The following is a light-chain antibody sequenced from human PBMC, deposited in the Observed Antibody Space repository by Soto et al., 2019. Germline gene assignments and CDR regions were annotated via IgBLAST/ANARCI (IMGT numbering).Light chain of an antibody. CDR3: DAWAERLSGSV. J-gene: IGLJ1*01. Sequence: GGSSNIGTNAVNWYQQLPGTAPKLLIYNNNQRPSGVPDRFSGSKSGTSASLAISGLQSEDDADYSGDAWAERLSGSVLGAVTMATVL. CDR1: SSNIGTNA. V-gene: IGLV1-44*01. CDR2: NNN.